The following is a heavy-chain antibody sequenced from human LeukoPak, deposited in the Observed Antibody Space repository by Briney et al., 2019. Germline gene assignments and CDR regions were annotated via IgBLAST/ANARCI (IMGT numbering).Heavy chain of an antibody. CDR3: ARVYPYNGSIGYVDY. D-gene: IGHD3-22*01. CDR2: IYYSGGT. V-gene: IGHV4-59*01. CDR1: GASISTYY. J-gene: IGHJ4*02. Sequence: SETLSFTGTVAGASISTYYWIWLRQPPGKGLEWIVYIYYSGGTNYNPSLKSLVTISKDTSKNQFSLLLNSVTDADTAVYYCARVYPYNGSIGYVDYWGQGTLVTVSS.